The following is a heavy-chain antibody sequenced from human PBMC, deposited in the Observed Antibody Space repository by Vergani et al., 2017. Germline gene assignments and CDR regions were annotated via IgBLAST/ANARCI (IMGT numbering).Heavy chain of an antibody. CDR2: INHSGSN. V-gene: IGHV4-34*01. J-gene: IGHJ4*02. CDR1: GGSFSGYY. CDR3: ARGGYCSSTSCYTGGDFDY. Sequence: QVQLPQWGAGLLKPSETLSLTCAVYGGSFSGYYWSWIRQPPGKGLEWIGEINHSGSNNYNPSLKSRVTISVDTSKNQFSLKLSSVTAADTAVYYCARGGYCSSTSCYTGGDFDYWGQGTLVTVSS. D-gene: IGHD2-2*02.